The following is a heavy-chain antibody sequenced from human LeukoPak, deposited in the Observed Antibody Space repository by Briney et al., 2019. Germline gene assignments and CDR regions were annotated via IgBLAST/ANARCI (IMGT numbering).Heavy chain of an antibody. J-gene: IGHJ3*02. CDR1: GFTFSSYA. V-gene: IGHV3-20*04. CDR2: INWNGGST. Sequence: PGGSLRLSCAASGFTFSSYAMSWVRQAPGKGLEWVSGINWNGGSTGYADSVKGRFTISRDNAKNCLYLQMNSLRAEDTALYYCARDDYYGSGRPNVFDIWGQGTMVTVSS. CDR3: ARDDYYGSGRPNVFDI. D-gene: IGHD3-10*01.